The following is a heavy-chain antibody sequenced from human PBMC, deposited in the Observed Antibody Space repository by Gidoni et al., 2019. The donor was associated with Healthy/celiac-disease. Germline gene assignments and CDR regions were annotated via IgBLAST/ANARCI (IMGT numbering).Heavy chain of an antibody. CDR1: GFPFSSYA. V-gene: IGHV3-23*01. J-gene: IGHJ4*02. Sequence: EVQLLESGGGLVQRGGSLRLSCAACGFPFSSYAMRGVRQAPGKGLEWVSAISGSGGSTYYADSVKGRFTISRDNSKNTLYLQMNSLRAEDTAVYYCAKGPDGIMTLTFDYWGQGTLVTVSS. D-gene: IGHD7-27*01. CDR3: AKGPDGIMTLTFDY. CDR2: ISGSGGST.